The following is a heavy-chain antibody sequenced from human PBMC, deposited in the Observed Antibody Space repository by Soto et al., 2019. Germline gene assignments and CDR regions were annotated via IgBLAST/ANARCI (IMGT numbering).Heavy chain of an antibody. Sequence: QVQLVESGGGVVQPGTSLRLSCAASGFIFKNYGMQWVRQAPGKGLEWVAVIWHDGKNYDYADSVKGRFTVSRDNGKNMLYLQMNSLRAEDTALYFCARAPGQNEAMEHWGQGTLVSVSS. CDR1: GFIFKNYG. J-gene: IGHJ1*01. V-gene: IGHV3-33*01. CDR3: ARAPGQNEAMEH. CDR2: IWHDGKNY. D-gene: IGHD1-1*01.